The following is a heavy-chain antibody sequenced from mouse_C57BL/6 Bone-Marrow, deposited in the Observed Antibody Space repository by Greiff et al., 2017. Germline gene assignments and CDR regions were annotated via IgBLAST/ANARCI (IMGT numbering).Heavy chain of an antibody. CDR2: IYPRDGST. J-gene: IGHJ1*03. Sequence: QVQLKQSGPELVKPGASVKLSCKDSGYTFTSYDINWVKQRPGQGLEWIGWIYPRDGSTKYNEKFKGKATLTVDTSSSTAYMELHSLTSEDSAVYFCARVEFDGSSGDWYFDVWGTGTTVTVSS. CDR3: ARVEFDGSSGDWYFDV. V-gene: IGHV1-85*01. CDR1: GYTFTSYD. D-gene: IGHD1-1*01.